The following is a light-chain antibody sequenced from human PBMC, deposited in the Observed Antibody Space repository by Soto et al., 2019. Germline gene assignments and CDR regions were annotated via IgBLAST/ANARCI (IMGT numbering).Light chain of an antibody. J-gene: IGKJ3*01. Sequence: DIQMTQSPSSLSASVGDRVTITCRASQGITNFLAWYQQKPGTAPKLLIYAASTLHSGVPSRFSGSGYGTEFTLNISILQPEDSAPYYCQKYSSAPFTFGPGTKVEIK. V-gene: IGKV1-27*01. CDR1: QGITNF. CDR2: AAS. CDR3: QKYSSAPFT.